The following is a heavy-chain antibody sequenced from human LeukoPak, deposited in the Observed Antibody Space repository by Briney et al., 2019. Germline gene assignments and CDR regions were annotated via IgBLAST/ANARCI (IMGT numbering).Heavy chain of an antibody. D-gene: IGHD2-15*01. J-gene: IGHJ4*02. Sequence: PSETLSLTCTVPGGSISSYYWSWIRQPPGQGLEWIGYIYYSGSTNYNPSLKSRVTISIDTSNNQFSLRLSSVTAADTAVYYCARDIYGSFDYWGQGTLVTVSS. CDR1: GGSISSYY. CDR2: IYYSGST. CDR3: ARDIYGSFDY. V-gene: IGHV4-59*01.